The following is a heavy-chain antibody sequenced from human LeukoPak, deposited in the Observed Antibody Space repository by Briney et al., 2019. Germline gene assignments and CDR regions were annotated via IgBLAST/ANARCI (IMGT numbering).Heavy chain of an antibody. D-gene: IGHD6-13*01. J-gene: IGHJ4*02. CDR3: ARQSSSWYYFDY. CDR2: IYYTGNT. V-gene: IGHV4-59*08. Sequence: SETLSLTCSVSGGSISSNYWSWIRQPPGKGLEWIGYIYYTGNTYYNPSLKSRVTISVDTSKNQFSLKLSSVTAADTAVYHCARQSSSWYYFDYWGQGSLVTVSS. CDR1: GGSISSNY.